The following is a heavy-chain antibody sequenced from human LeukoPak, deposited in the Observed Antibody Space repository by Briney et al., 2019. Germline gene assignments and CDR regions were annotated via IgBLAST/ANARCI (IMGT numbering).Heavy chain of an antibody. CDR3: AREGTMIVVDTNWFDP. J-gene: IGHJ5*02. CDR2: ISSSGST. D-gene: IGHD3-22*01. V-gene: IGHV4-61*02. Sequence: SETLSLTCTVSGDSISSGDYYWSWIRQPAGKGLEWIGRISSSGSTNYNPSLKSRVTISVDTSKNQFSLKLSSVTAADTAVYYCAREGTMIVVDTNWFDPWGQGTLVTVSS. CDR1: GDSISSGDYY.